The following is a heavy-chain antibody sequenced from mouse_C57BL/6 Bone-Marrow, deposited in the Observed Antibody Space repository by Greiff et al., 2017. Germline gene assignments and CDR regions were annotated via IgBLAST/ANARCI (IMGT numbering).Heavy chain of an antibody. D-gene: IGHD2-10*02. CDR1: EYEFPSHD. CDR3: ARHWYGNYVLAMDY. Sequence: EVMLVESGGGLVQPGESLKLSCESNEYEFPSHDMSWVRKTPEKRLELVAAINSDGGSTYYPDTIERRFIISRDNTKKTLYLQMSSLRSEDTALYYCARHWYGNYVLAMDYWGQGTSVTVSS. J-gene: IGHJ4*01. V-gene: IGHV5-2*01. CDR2: INSDGGST.